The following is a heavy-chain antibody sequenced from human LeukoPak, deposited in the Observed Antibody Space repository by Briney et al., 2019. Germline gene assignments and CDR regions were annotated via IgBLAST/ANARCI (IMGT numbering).Heavy chain of an antibody. D-gene: IGHD6-13*01. V-gene: IGHV4-4*02. CDR1: GGSISSSNW. CDR3: ARFKSHSSSWFDY. J-gene: IGHJ5*01. CDR2: IYHSGST. Sequence: KASETLSLTCAVSGGSISSSNWWSWVRQPPGKGLEWIGEIYHSGSTNYNPSLKSRVTISVDKSKNQFSLKLSSVTAADTAVYYCARFKSHSSSWFDYWGQGTLVTVSS.